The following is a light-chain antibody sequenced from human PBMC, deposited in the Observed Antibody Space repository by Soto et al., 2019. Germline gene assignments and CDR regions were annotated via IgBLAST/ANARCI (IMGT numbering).Light chain of an antibody. V-gene: IGLV2-14*01. CDR1: SSDIGDYNY. Sequence: QSVLTQPASVSGSPGQSITISCTGTSSDIGDYNYVSWYQQHPGKAPKLLIYEVNNRPSGVSNRFSGSKSGNTASLTVSGLQAEDEADYYCSSYKRSNMLVFGGGTKLTVL. J-gene: IGLJ2*01. CDR3: SSYKRSNMLV. CDR2: EVN.